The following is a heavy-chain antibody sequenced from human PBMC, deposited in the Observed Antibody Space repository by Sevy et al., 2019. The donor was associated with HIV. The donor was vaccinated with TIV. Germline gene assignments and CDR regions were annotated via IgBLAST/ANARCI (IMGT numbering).Heavy chain of an antibody. CDR3: ARDNAPYYYDSSGYYRPRTHDAFDI. CDR2: ISSSSSTI. J-gene: IGHJ3*02. CDR1: GFTFSSYS. V-gene: IGHV3-48*02. Sequence: GGSLRLSCAASGFTFSSYSMNWVRQAPGKGLEWVSYISSSSSTIYYADSVKGRFTISRDNAKNSLYLQMNSLRDEDTAGYYCARDNAPYYYDSSGYYRPRTHDAFDIWGQGTMVTVSS. D-gene: IGHD3-22*01.